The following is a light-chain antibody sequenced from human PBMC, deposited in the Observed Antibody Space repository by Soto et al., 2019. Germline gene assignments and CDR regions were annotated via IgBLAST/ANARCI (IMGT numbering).Light chain of an antibody. CDR1: QSLNGGY. V-gene: IGKV3-20*01. Sequence: EIVLTQSPSTLSLSPGERATLSCRASQSLNGGYLAWLQQNPGQAPRLLIHSASNRATGIPDRFSGSGSGTDFTLTISRLEPEDFVVYYCQQNSSLPITFGQGTRLEIK. CDR2: SAS. J-gene: IGKJ5*01. CDR3: QQNSSLPIT.